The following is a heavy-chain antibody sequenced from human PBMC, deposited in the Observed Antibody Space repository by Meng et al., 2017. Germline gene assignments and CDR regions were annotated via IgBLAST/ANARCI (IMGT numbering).Heavy chain of an antibody. D-gene: IGHD3-22*01. Sequence: GSLRLSCTVSGGSISSSSYYWGWIRQPPGKGLEWIGSIYYSGSTYYNPSLKSRVNISVDTSKNQYYLKLSSVTAADTAVYYGARVHYYASSGYYYGENWFDPWGQGTLVTVSS. V-gene: IGHV4-39*07. CDR2: IYYSGST. CDR3: ARVHYYASSGYYYGENWFDP. J-gene: IGHJ5*02. CDR1: GGSISSSSYY.